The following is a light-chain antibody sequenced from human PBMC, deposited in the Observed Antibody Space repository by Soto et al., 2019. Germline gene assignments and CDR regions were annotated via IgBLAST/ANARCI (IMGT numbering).Light chain of an antibody. CDR3: QQRSNWPPVFT. J-gene: IGKJ5*01. V-gene: IGKV3-11*01. CDR1: QSVSSN. CDR2: DAS. Sequence: EVVMTQSPVTLSVSTVERATLSCRAIQSVSSNLAWYQQKPGQAPRLLIYDASNRATGIPARFSGSGSGTDFTLIISSLEPEDSAVYYCQQRSNWPPVFTFGQGTRLEIK.